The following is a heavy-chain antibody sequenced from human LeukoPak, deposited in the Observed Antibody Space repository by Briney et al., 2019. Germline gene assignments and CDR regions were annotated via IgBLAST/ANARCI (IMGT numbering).Heavy chain of an antibody. Sequence: SETLSLTRSFSGGSISNYYWSWVRQPPGKGLEWIGYIYYSGSTDYNPSLKSRVTISIDTSKNHFSLRLSSVTAADTASYYCARGYAYGPNYYFDYWGQGTLVTVSS. CDR2: IYYSGST. D-gene: IGHD5-18*01. CDR3: ARGYAYGPNYYFDY. J-gene: IGHJ4*02. CDR1: GGSISNYY. V-gene: IGHV4-59*01.